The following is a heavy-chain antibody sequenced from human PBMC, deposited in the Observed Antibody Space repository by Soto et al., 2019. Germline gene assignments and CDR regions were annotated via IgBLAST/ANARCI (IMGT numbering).Heavy chain of an antibody. CDR3: ARGLYCSGGTCSDS. CDR1: GYTFTPHD. CDR2: MNPNSGYI. V-gene: IGHV1-8*01. Sequence: QVQLVQSGAEVKRPGASVKVSCKASGYTFTPHDINWVRQATGQGLEWMGRMNPNSGYIAFAQRFQGRLTMTTNTSISTAYMELSSLRSEDTAIYYCARGLYCSGGTCSDSWGQGTLVIVSS. D-gene: IGHD2-15*01. J-gene: IGHJ4*02.